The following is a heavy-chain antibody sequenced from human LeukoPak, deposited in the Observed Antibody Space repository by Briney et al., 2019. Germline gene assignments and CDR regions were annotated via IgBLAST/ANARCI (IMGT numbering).Heavy chain of an antibody. CDR2: ISGGGDST. D-gene: IGHD2-21*02. CDR3: AKEFVYRLLVGSCWIDP. Sequence: GGSLRLSCAASGFAFLNYGMSWVRQAPGKGLEWVSAISGGGDSTYYADSVKGRFTISRDNSKNTLYLQMNSLRAEDTAVYYCAKEFVYRLLVGSCWIDPWGQGTLVTVSS. CDR1: GFAFLNYG. J-gene: IGHJ5*02. V-gene: IGHV3-23*01.